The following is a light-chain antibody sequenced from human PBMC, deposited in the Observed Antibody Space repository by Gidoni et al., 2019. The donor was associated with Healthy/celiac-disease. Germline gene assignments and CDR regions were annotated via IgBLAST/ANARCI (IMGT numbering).Light chain of an antibody. J-gene: IGKJ4*01. V-gene: IGKV3-15*01. Sequence: EIVMTQSPATLSVSPGERATLSCRASQSVSSNLAWYQQKPGQAPRPLIYGASTRATGIPARFSGSGSGTEFTLTISSLQSEDFAVYYCQQYNNWPLTFXGXTKVEIK. CDR3: QQYNNWPLT. CDR2: GAS. CDR1: QSVSSN.